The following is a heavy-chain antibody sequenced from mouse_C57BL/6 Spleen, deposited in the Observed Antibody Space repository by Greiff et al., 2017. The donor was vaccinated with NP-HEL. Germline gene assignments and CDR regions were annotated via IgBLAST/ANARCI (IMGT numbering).Heavy chain of an antibody. V-gene: IGHV1-82*01. Sequence: QVQLQQSGPELVKPGASVKISCKASGYAFSSSWMNWVKQRPGKGLEWIGRIYPGDGDTNYNGKFKGKATLTADKSSSTAYMQLSSLTSEDSAVYFCARRGPYGNYFDYWGQGTTLTVSS. J-gene: IGHJ2*01. CDR1: GYAFSSSW. D-gene: IGHD2-1*01. CDR2: IYPGDGDT. CDR3: ARRGPYGNYFDY.